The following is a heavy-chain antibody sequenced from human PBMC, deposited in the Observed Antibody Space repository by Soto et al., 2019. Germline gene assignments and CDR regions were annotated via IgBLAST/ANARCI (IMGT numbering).Heavy chain of an antibody. CDR1: GVSISSGGYS. CDR2: IYHSGST. CDR3: ARVPGP. J-gene: IGHJ5*02. Sequence: SETLSLTCAVSGVSISSGGYSWSWIRQPPGKGLECIGYIYHSGSTYYSPSLKSRVTISVDRSKNQFSLKLSSVTAADTAVYYCARVPGPWGQGTLVTVSS. V-gene: IGHV4-30-2*01.